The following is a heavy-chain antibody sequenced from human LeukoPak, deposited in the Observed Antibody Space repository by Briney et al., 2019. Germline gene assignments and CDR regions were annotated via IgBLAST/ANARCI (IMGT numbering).Heavy chain of an antibody. D-gene: IGHD6-19*01. CDR2: IYSGGST. Sequence: ETLSLTCTVSGGSISSSSYYWGWIRQPPGKGLEWVSVIYSGGSTYYADSVKGRFTISRDNSKNTLYLQMNSLRAEDTAVYYCARDSRYSSGWFFDYWGQGTLVTVSS. CDR1: GGSISSSSYY. V-gene: IGHV3-53*05. CDR3: ARDSRYSSGWFFDY. J-gene: IGHJ4*02.